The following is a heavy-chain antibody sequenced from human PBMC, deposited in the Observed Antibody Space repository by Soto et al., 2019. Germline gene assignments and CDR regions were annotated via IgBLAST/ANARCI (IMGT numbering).Heavy chain of an antibody. CDR1: GYTFTNYG. CDR3: ARVGWELDYFDY. D-gene: IGHD3-10*01. V-gene: IGHV1-18*01. J-gene: IGHJ4*02. CDR2: ISSYNGNT. Sequence: ASVKVSCKASGYTFTNYGFNWVRQAPGQGLEWMGWISSYNGNTNYAQKLQGRVTMTTDTSTSTAYMELRSLRSDDTAVYYCARVGWELDYFDYWGQGTLVTVSS.